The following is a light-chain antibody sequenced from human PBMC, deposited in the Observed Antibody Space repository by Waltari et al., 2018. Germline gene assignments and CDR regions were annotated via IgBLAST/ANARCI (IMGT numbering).Light chain of an antibody. Sequence: DIVLTQSPSTLSLSPGERATLSCRASQSVSSYLAWYQQKPGQAPRLLIYDASNRATGIPARFSDSGSGTDFTLTISSLEPEDFAVYYCQQRSNWPPMYTFGQGTKLEIK. V-gene: IGKV3-11*01. CDR1: QSVSSY. J-gene: IGKJ2*01. CDR3: QQRSNWPPMYT. CDR2: DAS.